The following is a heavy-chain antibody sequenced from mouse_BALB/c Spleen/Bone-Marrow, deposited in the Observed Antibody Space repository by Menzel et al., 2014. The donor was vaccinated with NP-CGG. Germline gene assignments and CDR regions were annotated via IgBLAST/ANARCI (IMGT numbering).Heavy chain of an antibody. CDR2: ISSGGSYT. Sequence: EGKLMESGGDLVKPGGSPKLSCAASGFTFSSYGMSWGRQTPDKRLEWAVTISSGGSYTYYPDSVKGRFTISRDNAKDTLYLQMSSQQSEDTAMYYCARQPCYDFDGYFDYWGQGTTLTVSS. J-gene: IGHJ2*01. CDR3: ARQPCYDFDGYFDY. CDR1: GFTFSSYG. V-gene: IGHV5-6*01. D-gene: IGHD2-4*01.